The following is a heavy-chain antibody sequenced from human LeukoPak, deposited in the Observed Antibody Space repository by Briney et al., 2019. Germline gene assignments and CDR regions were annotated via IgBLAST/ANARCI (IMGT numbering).Heavy chain of an antibody. CDR3: ATPDGYYEGSGYHY. J-gene: IGHJ4*02. CDR2: ISPSGGST. Sequence: ASVKVSCKASGYTFTSYYMHWVRQAPGQGLEWMGIISPSGGSTNYAQKFQGRVTMTRDTSTSTVYMELSSLRSEDTPVYYCATPDGYYEGSGYHYWGQGTLVTVSS. V-gene: IGHV1-46*01. CDR1: GYTFTSYY. D-gene: IGHD3-22*01.